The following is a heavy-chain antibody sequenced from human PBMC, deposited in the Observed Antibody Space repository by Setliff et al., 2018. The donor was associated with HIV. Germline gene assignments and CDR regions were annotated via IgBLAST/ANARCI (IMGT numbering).Heavy chain of an antibody. V-gene: IGHV4-34*01. CDR3: ARVGWDYYDSSGVGEFDY. CDR2: INNGDRT. Sequence: PSETLSLTCAVYGGSFSGYSWSWIRQPPGKGLEWIGEINNGDRTAYNPSLKSRVTISVDTSKNQFSLKLSSVTAADTAVYYCARVGWDYYDSSGVGEFDYWGQGTLVTVSS. D-gene: IGHD3-22*01. J-gene: IGHJ4*02. CDR1: GGSFSGYS.